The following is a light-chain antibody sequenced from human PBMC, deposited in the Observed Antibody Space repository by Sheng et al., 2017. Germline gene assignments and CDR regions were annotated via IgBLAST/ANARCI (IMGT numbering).Light chain of an antibody. V-gene: IGLV2-14*03. Sequence: QSALTQPPSASGSPGQSVTISCTGTSSDVGGYNYVSWYQHHPGKAPKLMIYDVSNRPSGVSNRFSGSKSGNTASLTISGLQAEDEADYYCSSYTSSNTPFGTGTKVTVL. CDR3: SSYTSSNTP. J-gene: IGLJ1*01. CDR2: DVS. CDR1: SSDVGGYNY.